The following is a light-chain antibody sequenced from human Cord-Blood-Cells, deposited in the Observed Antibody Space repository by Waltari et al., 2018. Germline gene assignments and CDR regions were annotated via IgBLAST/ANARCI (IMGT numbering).Light chain of an antibody. CDR3: QQLNSDPFT. Sequence: DIQLTQSPSFLSASVGDRVTITCRASKGISSYLAWYQQKPGKAPKLLIYAASTWQSGVPARFSGSGSGTEFTLTISSLQPEDFATYYGQQLNSDPFTFGPGTKVDIK. J-gene: IGKJ3*01. V-gene: IGKV1-9*01. CDR1: KGISSY. CDR2: AAS.